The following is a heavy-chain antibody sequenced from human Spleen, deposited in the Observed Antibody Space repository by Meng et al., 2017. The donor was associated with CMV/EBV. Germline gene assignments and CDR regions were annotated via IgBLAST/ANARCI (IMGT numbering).Heavy chain of an antibody. V-gene: IGHV3-21*01. CDR1: GFSFSMYS. CDR3: ARGPPSSSWYDDYGMDV. CDR2: ISSTVTYV. J-gene: IGHJ6*02. D-gene: IGHD6-13*01. Sequence: GESLKISCAASGFSFSMYSINWVRQAPGKGLEWVSSISSTVTYVYYAHSVKGRFTISRDNAKNSLYLQMNSLRAEDTAVYYCARGPPSSSWYDDYGMDVWGQGTTVTVSS.